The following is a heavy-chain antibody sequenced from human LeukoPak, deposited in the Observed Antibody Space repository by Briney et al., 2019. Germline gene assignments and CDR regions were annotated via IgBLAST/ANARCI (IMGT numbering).Heavy chain of an antibody. Sequence: ASVKVPCKASGYTFTSYGISWVRQAPGQGLEWMGWIGAYNGNTNYAQKLQGRVTMTTDTSTSTAYMELRSLRSDDTAVYYCARVWSYDSSGYLDYWGQGTLVTVSS. CDR3: ARVWSYDSSGYLDY. CDR2: IGAYNGNT. CDR1: GYTFTSYG. V-gene: IGHV1-18*01. D-gene: IGHD3-22*01. J-gene: IGHJ4*02.